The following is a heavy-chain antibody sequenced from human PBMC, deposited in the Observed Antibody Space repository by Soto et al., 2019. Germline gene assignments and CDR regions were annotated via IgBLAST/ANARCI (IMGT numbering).Heavy chain of an antibody. Sequence: ASVKVSCKTSGYIFTDHLIHWVRQSPGQGLQWVGWVHPDSGGTNVAQAFQDRVTMTADTSITTAYMDLARLRPDDTAIFYCARGAQGFFPVSGGSCYRTFDYWGQGTLVTVSS. V-gene: IGHV1-2*02. D-gene: IGHD2-15*01. CDR2: VHPDSGGT. CDR3: ARGAQGFFPVSGGSCYRTFDY. CDR1: GYIFTDHL. J-gene: IGHJ4*02.